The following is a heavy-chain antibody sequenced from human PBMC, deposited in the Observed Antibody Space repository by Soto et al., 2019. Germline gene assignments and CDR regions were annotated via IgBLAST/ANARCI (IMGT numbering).Heavy chain of an antibody. Sequence: QLQLVQSGAEVKKPGASVKVSCKASGDTFTTYGITWVRQAPGQGLEWMGWISAYNANTNHAQKLQGRLTMTTDPSTTKAYMELRSLSSDDTAVYYCASWAHSTSWPKPYPSDIWGQGTVVTVSS. CDR3: ASWAHSTSWPKPYPSDI. J-gene: IGHJ3*02. CDR1: GDTFTTYG. CDR2: ISAYNANT. V-gene: IGHV1-18*01. D-gene: IGHD6-13*01.